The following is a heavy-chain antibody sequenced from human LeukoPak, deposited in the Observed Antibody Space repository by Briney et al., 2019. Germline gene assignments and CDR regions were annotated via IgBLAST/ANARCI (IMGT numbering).Heavy chain of an antibody. CDR2: INPNSGGT. J-gene: IGHJ3*02. V-gene: IGHV1-2*02. D-gene: IGHD3-22*01. CDR1: GYTFTGYY. CDR3: ARAPPKYSYHSSGYEAAKDAFDI. Sequence: ASVKVSCNASGYTFTGYYMHWVRQAPGQGLEGRGGINPNSGGTNCAQKFQGRVTMTRDTSMSTPYRELGRVISDDTAVYYCARAPPKYSYHSSGYEAAKDAFDIWGQGTMVTVSP.